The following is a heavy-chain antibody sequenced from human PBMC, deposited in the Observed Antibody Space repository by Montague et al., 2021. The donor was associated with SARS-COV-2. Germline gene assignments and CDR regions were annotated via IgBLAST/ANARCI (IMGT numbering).Heavy chain of an antibody. J-gene: IGHJ6*02. CDR3: ARDSFSSCTSSSCYVGGMDV. CDR1: GFTFSSYS. D-gene: IGHD2-2*01. V-gene: IGHV3-21*01. CDR2: ISSSSSYI. Sequence: SLRLSCAASGFTFSSYSMNWVRQAPGKGLEWVSSISSSSSYIYYADSVKGRFTISRDNAKNSLYLQMNSLRAEDTALYYCARDSFSSCTSSSCYVGGMDVWGQGTMVTVSS.